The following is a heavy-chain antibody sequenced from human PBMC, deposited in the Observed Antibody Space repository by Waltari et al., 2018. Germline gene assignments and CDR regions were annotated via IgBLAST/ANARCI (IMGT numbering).Heavy chain of an antibody. J-gene: IGHJ4*02. V-gene: IGHV3-30*18. CDR2: ISNDGNNK. Sequence: QMQLVESGGGVVQPGRSLRLSCAASGFIFSNCNMNWVRQAPGQGLGWVAGISNDGNNKDYADSVKTRFTVSRENSKNTLYLQINSLRDDDTAVYYCVKYSGFDYFFDYWGQGTLVTVSS. CDR1: GFIFSNCN. CDR3: VKYSGFDYFFDY. D-gene: IGHD5-12*01.